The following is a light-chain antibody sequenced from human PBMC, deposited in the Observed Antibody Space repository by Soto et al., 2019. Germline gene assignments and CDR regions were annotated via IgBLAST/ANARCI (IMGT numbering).Light chain of an antibody. V-gene: IGKV1-39*01. CDR3: QQSYSTPRT. CDR1: QSISSY. Sequence: DTQMTKSASSLSSSVGDRVTITCRASQSISSYLNWYQQKPGKVPKLLIYAASSLQSGVPSRFSGSGSGTDFTLTISSLQPEDFATYYCQQSYSTPRTFGQGTKVDIK. J-gene: IGKJ1*01. CDR2: AAS.